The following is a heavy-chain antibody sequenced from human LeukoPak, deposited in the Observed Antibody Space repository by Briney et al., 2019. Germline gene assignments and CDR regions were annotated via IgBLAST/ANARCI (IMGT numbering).Heavy chain of an antibody. Sequence: PGGSLRLSCAASGFTLRSYWMSWVRQAPGKGLEWVANIKQDGSEKYYVDSVKGRFTISRDNAENSLSLQMNSLRVEDTAVYYCARIYCSSTNCDRWNAFGIWGQGTMVTGSS. V-gene: IGHV3-7*01. CDR3: ARIYCSSTNCDRWNAFGI. J-gene: IGHJ3*02. CDR1: GFTLRSYW. D-gene: IGHD2-2*01. CDR2: IKQDGSEK.